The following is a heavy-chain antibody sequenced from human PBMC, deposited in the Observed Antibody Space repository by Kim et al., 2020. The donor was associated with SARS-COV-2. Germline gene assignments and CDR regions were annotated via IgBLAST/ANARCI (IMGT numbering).Heavy chain of an antibody. V-gene: IGHV3-30*01. D-gene: IGHD3-22*01. Sequence: DSVKGRLTSSRENSQNTLYLQMNSLRAEDTAVYYCARATLLPYYYGMDVWGQGTTVTVSS. J-gene: IGHJ6*02. CDR3: ARATLLPYYYGMDV.